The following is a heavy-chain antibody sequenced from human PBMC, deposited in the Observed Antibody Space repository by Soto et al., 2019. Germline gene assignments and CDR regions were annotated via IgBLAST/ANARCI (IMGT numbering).Heavy chain of an antibody. CDR1: GFTFSDYY. CDR3: ARVGVVTAAGTSDY. V-gene: IGHV3-11*06. J-gene: IGHJ4*02. Sequence: QVQLVESGGGLVRPGGSLRLSCAASGFTFSDYYMSWIRQVPGKGLEWVAYISGTSDSILYADSVKGRFTISRDNAKNSLYLQMNSLRAEDTAVYYCARVGVVTAAGTSDYWGQGTLVTVSS. D-gene: IGHD6-13*01. CDR2: ISGTSDSI.